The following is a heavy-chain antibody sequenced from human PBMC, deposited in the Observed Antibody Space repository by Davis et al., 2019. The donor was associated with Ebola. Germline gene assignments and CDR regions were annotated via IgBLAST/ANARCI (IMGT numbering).Heavy chain of an antibody. D-gene: IGHD1-26*01. CDR3: ARRGRDREWELAFGY. CDR1: GGSISSSTYY. Sequence: PGGSLRLSCTVSGGSISSSTYYWDWIRQPPGKGLEWIGSIHYSGSTYYNPSLKSRVTISIDTSKNQFSLKLSSVTAADTAVYYCARRGRDREWELAFGYWGQGTLVTVSS. J-gene: IGHJ4*02. CDR2: IHYSGST. V-gene: IGHV4-39*01.